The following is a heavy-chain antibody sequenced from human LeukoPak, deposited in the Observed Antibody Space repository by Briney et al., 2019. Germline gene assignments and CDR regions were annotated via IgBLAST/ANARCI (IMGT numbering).Heavy chain of an antibody. V-gene: IGHV4-34*01. Sequence: SETLSLTCAVYGGSFSGYYWSWIRQPPGKGLEWVGEINHSGSTNYNPSLKSRVTISVDTSKNQFSLKLSSVTAADTAVYYCARVTRITIFGVVTRHYGMDVWGQGTTVTVSS. D-gene: IGHD3-3*01. J-gene: IGHJ6*02. CDR3: ARVTRITIFGVVTRHYGMDV. CDR2: INHSGST. CDR1: GGSFSGYY.